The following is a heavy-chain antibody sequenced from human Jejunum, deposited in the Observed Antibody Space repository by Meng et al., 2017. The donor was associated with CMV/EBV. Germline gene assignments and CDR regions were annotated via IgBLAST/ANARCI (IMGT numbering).Heavy chain of an antibody. D-gene: IGHD3-16*01. Sequence: SCKASGYSFSDFYLPWVRQAPGQGLEWVGRINVNTGVTNFRQRFLGRATMTADASNNTVYMELKKLTSDDTALYYCARDRGAWFFDLWGRGTLVTVSS. J-gene: IGHJ2*01. V-gene: IGHV1-2*06. CDR2: INVNTGVT. CDR1: GYSFSDFY. CDR3: ARDRGAWFFDL.